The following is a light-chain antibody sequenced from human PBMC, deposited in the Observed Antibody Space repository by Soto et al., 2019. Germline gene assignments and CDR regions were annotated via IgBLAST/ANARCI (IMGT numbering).Light chain of an antibody. CDR3: QQYGSSPFT. Sequence: EIVLTQSPGTLSLSPGERATLSCRASQSVSSSYLAWYQQKPGQASRLLIYGASSRATGIPDRFSGSGSGTDFTLTISRLEPEDVAVYYCQQYGSSPFTFGQGTRLEIK. CDR2: GAS. V-gene: IGKV3-20*01. CDR1: QSVSSSY. J-gene: IGKJ5*01.